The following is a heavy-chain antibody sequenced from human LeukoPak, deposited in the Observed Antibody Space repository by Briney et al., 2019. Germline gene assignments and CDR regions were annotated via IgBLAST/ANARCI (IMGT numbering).Heavy chain of an antibody. J-gene: IGHJ4*02. Sequence: GGSLRLSCAASGFSFSNYAMSWVRQAPGKGLEWVSGISGSGTRTYYADSVKGRLTISRDNSKNTLSLEMNTLRAEDTAVYYCMKEKDTRYGRPGDYWGQGILVIVSS. CDR1: GFSFSNYA. CDR3: MKEKDTRYGRPGDY. CDR2: ISGSGTRT. D-gene: IGHD1-1*01. V-gene: IGHV3-23*01.